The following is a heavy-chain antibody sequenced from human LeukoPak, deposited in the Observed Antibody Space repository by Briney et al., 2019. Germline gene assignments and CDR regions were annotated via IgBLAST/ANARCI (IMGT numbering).Heavy chain of an antibody. CDR2: ISPSGDIT. J-gene: IGHJ4*02. V-gene: IGHV3-23*01. Sequence: PGRSLRLSCAASGFTFSSCAMHWVRQAPGKGLEWVSGISPSGDITYYADSVKGRFTISRDNSKNTLYLEVISLTAEDTAVYYCAKDDAWLRFGEWSQGTLVTVSS. CDR1: GFTFSSCA. D-gene: IGHD3-10*01. CDR3: AKDDAWLRFGE.